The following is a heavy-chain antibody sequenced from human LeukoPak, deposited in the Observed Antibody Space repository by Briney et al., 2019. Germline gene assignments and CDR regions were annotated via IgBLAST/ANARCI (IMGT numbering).Heavy chain of an antibody. Sequence: PGGSLRLSCAASEFTFSSYAMHWVRQAPGKGLEWVAVISYDGSNKYYADSVKGRFTISRDNSKNTLYLQMNSLRAEDTAVYYCARDQGHYGSGSYYAFDYWGQGTLVTVSS. J-gene: IGHJ4*02. V-gene: IGHV3-30*01. CDR2: ISYDGSNK. D-gene: IGHD3-10*01. CDR3: ARDQGHYGSGSYYAFDY. CDR1: EFTFSSYA.